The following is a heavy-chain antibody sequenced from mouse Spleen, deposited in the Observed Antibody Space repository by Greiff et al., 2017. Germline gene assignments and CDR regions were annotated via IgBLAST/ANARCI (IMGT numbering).Heavy chain of an antibody. V-gene: IGHV1-61*01. D-gene: IGHD1-1*01. CDR1: GYTFTSYW. J-gene: IGHJ4*01. Sequence: VQLQQPGAELVRPGSSVKLSCKASGYTFTSYWMDWVKQRPGQGLEWIGNIYPSDSETHYNQKFKDKATLTVDKSSSTAYMQLSSLTSEDSAVYYCARRDITTVGTMDYWGQGTSVTVSS. CDR2: IYPSDSET. CDR3: ARRDITTVGTMDY.